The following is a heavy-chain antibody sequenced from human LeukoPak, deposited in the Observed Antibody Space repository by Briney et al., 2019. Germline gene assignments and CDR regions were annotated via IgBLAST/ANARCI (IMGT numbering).Heavy chain of an antibody. V-gene: IGHV3-21*01. CDR1: GFTFSSYS. Sequence: PGGTLRLSCAASGFTFSSYSMNWVRQAPGKGLEWVSSISTSSSYIYYADSVEGRFTISRDNAKNSLYLQMNSLRAEDTAVYYCASEQEMAIISKAFDIWGQGTMVTVSS. CDR2: ISTSSSYI. J-gene: IGHJ3*02. CDR3: ASEQEMAIISKAFDI. D-gene: IGHD5-24*01.